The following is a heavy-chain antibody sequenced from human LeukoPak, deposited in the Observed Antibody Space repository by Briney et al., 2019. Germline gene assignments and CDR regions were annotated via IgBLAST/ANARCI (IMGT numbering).Heavy chain of an antibody. CDR3: ARGSDFWSGKPLYFFDH. D-gene: IGHD3-3*01. Sequence: ASVKVSCKASGYTFTGCYIHWIRQAPGQGLEWMGWIDPNSGGTNYAPKLQGRVTMTRDTSISTAYVELSRLRSNDTAMYFCARGSDFWSGKPLYFFDHWGQGTLVPVSS. V-gene: IGHV1-2*02. CDR1: GYTFTGCY. J-gene: IGHJ4*02. CDR2: IDPNSGGT.